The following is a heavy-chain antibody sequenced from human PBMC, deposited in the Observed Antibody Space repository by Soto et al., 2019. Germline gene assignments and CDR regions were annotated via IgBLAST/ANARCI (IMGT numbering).Heavy chain of an antibody. CDR3: ARDMGRGLIDY. Sequence: EVQLVESGGGLVQPGGSLRLSCAASGFTVSSNYMSWVRQAPGKGLEWVSVIYSGGSTYYADSVKGRFTISRHNSNNTLYLQMNSLRAEDTAVYYCARDMGRGLIDYWGQGTLVTVSS. D-gene: IGHD2-15*01. CDR1: GFTVSSNY. CDR2: IYSGGST. V-gene: IGHV3-53*04. J-gene: IGHJ4*02.